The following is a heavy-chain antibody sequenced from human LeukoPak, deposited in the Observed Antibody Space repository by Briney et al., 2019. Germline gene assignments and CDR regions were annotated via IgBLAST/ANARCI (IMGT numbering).Heavy chain of an antibody. Sequence: ASAKVSCKASGYTFTSYGISWVRQAPGQGPEWMGWISAYNGNTNYAQKFQDRVTMTTDTPTSTAYMELRSLRSDDTAVYYCARDFVDTVMVVDYWGQGTLVTVSS. J-gene: IGHJ4*02. D-gene: IGHD5-18*01. CDR3: ARDFVDTVMVVDY. CDR1: GYTFTSYG. V-gene: IGHV1-18*01. CDR2: ISAYNGNT.